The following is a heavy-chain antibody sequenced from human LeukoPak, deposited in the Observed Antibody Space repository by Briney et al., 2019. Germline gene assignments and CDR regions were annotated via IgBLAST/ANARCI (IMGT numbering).Heavy chain of an antibody. CDR1: GFTFSSYA. V-gene: IGHV3-23*01. CDR2: ISGNGGNT. Sequence: GGSLRLSCAASGFTFSSYAMNWVRQAPGKGLEWVSSISGNGGNTYNADSVKGRFTISRDNSKNTLYLQMNSLRAEDTAVYYCAKASPYSSGEGAFDIWGQGTMVTVSS. D-gene: IGHD6-19*01. J-gene: IGHJ3*02. CDR3: AKASPYSSGEGAFDI.